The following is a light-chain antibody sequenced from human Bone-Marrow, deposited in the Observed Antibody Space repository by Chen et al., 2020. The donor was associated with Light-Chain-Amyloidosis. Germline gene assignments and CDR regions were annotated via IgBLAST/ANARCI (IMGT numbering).Light chain of an antibody. J-gene: IGLJ2*01. CDR2: DVS. CDR1: SGDVGGYNY. Sequence: QSALTPPPPVPGSPGHAITISCTVPSGDVGGYNYVSWYQQHPGKAPKLMIYDVSNRPSGVSNRFSGSKSGNTASLTISGLQAEDEADYYCSSYTSSSTPHVVFGGGTKLTVL. V-gene: IGLV2-14*01. CDR3: SSYTSSSTPHVV.